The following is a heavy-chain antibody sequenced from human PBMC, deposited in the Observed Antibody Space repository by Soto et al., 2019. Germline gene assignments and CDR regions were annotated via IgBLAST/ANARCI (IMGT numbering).Heavy chain of an antibody. CDR1: GFTFSSFA. D-gene: IGHD2-15*01. CDR2: IRGSGTPT. J-gene: IGHJ5*02. CDR3: AKSFCSSSCCFFVWVDP. V-gene: IGHV3-23*03. Sequence: LRLSCAASGFTFSSFAMSWVRQAPGKGLECLSLIRGSGTPTLYAESGKGRFSVSRDNSKNTLFLEMNNLRVDDTAIYYCAKSFCSSSCCFFVWVDPWGPGTLVTVAS.